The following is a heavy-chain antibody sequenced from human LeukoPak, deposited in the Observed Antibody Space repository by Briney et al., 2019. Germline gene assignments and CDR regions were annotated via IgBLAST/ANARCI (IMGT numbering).Heavy chain of an antibody. J-gene: IGHJ4*02. V-gene: IGHV7-81*01. CDR2: FNTYTGNP. D-gene: IGHD6-13*01. CDR1: GYSFTTYG. CDR3: ARSSSSSWTWVPIDY. Sequence: ASVKVSCKASGYSFTTYGMNWVPQAPGQGLEWMGWFNTYTGNPTYAQGFTGRFVFSMDTSASTAYLQISSLKAEDMAMYYCARSSSSSWTWVPIDYWGQGTLVTVSS.